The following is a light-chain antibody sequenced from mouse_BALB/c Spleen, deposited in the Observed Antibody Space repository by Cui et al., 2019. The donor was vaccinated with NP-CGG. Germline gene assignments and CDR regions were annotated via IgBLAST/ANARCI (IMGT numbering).Light chain of an antibody. V-gene: IGLV1*01. CDR3: ALWYSNHWV. J-gene: IGLJ1*01. Sequence: QAVVTQESALTTSPGETVTLTCRSSTGAVIPSNYANWVQEKPDHLFTGLIGGTNNRAPGVPARFSGYLIGDKAALTITGAQTEDEAIYFCALWYSNHWVFGGGTKLTVL. CDR2: GTN. CDR1: TGAVIPSNY.